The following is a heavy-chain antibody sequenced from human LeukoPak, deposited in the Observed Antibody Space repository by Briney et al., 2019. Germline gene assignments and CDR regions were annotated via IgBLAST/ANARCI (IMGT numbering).Heavy chain of an antibody. J-gene: IGHJ5*02. CDR2: IKQDGSEK. Sequence: GGSLRLSCAASGFTFSNYWMSWVRQAPGRGLEWVANIKQDGSEKYYVDSVKGRFTISRDNAKNSLYLQMNSLRAEDTAVYYCTRNSGSHPWGQGTLGTVSS. V-gene: IGHV3-7*01. D-gene: IGHD3-10*01. CDR1: GFTFSNYW. CDR3: TRNSGSHP.